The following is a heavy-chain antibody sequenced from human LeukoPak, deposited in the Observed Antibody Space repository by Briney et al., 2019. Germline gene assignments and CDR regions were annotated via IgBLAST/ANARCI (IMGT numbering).Heavy chain of an antibody. CDR3: ASRYGSGYY. Sequence: KPSETLSLTCAVYGGSFSGYYWSWIRQPPGKGLDWIGEINHSGDTNYNPSLKRRVTISVDTSKNQFSLKLSSVTAADTAVYYCASRYGSGYYWGQGTLVTVSS. V-gene: IGHV4-34*01. CDR2: INHSGDT. CDR1: GGSFSGYY. J-gene: IGHJ4*02. D-gene: IGHD3-10*01.